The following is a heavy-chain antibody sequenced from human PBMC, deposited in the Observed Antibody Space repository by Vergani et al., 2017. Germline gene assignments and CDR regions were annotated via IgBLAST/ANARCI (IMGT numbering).Heavy chain of an antibody. CDR2: IYYSGST. CDR1: GGSISSGGYY. J-gene: IGHJ5*02. Sequence: QVQLQESGPGLVKPSQTLSLTCTVSGGSISSGGYYWSWIRQHPGKGLEWIGYIYYSGSTYYNPSLKSRVTISVDTSKNQFSLKLSSVTAADTAVYYCARGGYCSGGSCYSLGWFDPWGQGTLVTVSS. V-gene: IGHV4-31*03. D-gene: IGHD2-15*01. CDR3: ARGGYCSGGSCYSLGWFDP.